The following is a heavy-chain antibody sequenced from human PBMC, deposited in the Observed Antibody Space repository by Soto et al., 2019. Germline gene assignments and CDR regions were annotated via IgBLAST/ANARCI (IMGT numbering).Heavy chain of an antibody. CDR3: ARTYYDFWSGYYWFDP. CDR2: IYYSGST. D-gene: IGHD3-3*01. Sequence: SATRSRTWTVSVCSISGGDYYWTWVRQPPGKGLEWIGYIYYSGSTYYNPSLKSRVTISVDTSKNQFSLKLSSVTAADTAVYYCARTYYDFWSGYYWFDPWGQGTLVTVSS. V-gene: IGHV4-30-4*01. J-gene: IGHJ5*02. CDR1: VCSISGGDYY.